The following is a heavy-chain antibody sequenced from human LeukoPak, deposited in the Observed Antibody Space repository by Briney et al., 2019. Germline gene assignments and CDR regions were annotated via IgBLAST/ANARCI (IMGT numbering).Heavy chain of an antibody. CDR3: ARGIESYGDYGY. J-gene: IGHJ4*02. V-gene: IGHV4-38-2*01. CDR1: GYSISSGYY. D-gene: IGHD4-17*01. CDR2: IYHSGST. Sequence: SETLSLTCAVSGYSISSGYYWGWIRPPPGKGLEWIGSIYHSGSTYYNPSLKSRVTISVDTSKNQFSPKLSSVTAADTAVYYCARGIESYGDYGYWGQGILVTVSS.